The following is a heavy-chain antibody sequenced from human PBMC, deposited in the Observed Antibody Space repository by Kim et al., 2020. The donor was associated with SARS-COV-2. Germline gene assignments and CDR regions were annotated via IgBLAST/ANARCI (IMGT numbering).Heavy chain of an antibody. V-gene: IGHV1-69*01. Sequence: AQKYQGRVTITADESTSTAYMELSSLRSEDTAVYYCARSYSSSPQDYFDYWGQGTLVTVSS. D-gene: IGHD6-13*01. J-gene: IGHJ4*02. CDR3: ARSYSSSPQDYFDY.